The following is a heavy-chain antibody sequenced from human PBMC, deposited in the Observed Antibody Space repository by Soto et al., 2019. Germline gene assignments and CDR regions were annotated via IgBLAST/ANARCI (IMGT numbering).Heavy chain of an antibody. CDR1: GGSISRCY. D-gene: IGHD2-2*02. CDR2: IYDSGRT. CDR3: ARGQVVVVPAAIVHWFDP. Sequence: SETLSLTCTVSGGSISRCYWSWIRQPPGKGLEWIGVIYDSGRTNYNPSLQSRVTISVDTSKNQFSLKLSSVTTADTAVYYCARGQVVVVPAAIVHWFDPWGQGTLVTVSS. V-gene: IGHV4-59*01. J-gene: IGHJ5*02.